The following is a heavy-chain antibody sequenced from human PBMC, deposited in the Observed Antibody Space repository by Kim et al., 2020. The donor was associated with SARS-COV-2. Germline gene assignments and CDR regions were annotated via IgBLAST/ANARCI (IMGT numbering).Heavy chain of an antibody. Sequence: GGSLRLSCSASGFTFSSYAMHWVRQAPGKGLEYVSAISSNGGSTYYADSVKGRFTISRDNSKNTLYLQMSSLSAEDTAVYYCVKVIGYCSSTSCFRTDAFDIWGQGTMVTVSS. V-gene: IGHV3-64D*09. J-gene: IGHJ3*02. CDR2: ISSNGGST. CDR3: VKVIGYCSSTSCFRTDAFDI. D-gene: IGHD2-2*03. CDR1: GFTFSSYA.